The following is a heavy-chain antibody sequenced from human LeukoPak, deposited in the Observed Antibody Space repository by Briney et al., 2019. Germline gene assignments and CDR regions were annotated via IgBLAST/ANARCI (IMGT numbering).Heavy chain of an antibody. V-gene: IGHV4-59*01. D-gene: IGHD3-10*01. CDR2: IYYRGGT. Sequence: PSETLSLSCTLSGGSICSYYWSWSRQPPGEGLGWGGYIYYRGGTNYKPSLKRRVTISVATSKNKFSLKLRSVSVADTAVYYCARGGYYGSGNDFRFDPWGQGTLVTVSS. CDR1: GGSICSYY. J-gene: IGHJ5*02. CDR3: ARGGYYGSGNDFRFDP.